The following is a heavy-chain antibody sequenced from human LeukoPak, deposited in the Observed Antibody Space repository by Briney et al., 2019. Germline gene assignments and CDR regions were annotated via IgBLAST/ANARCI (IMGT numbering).Heavy chain of an antibody. Sequence: SETLSLTCTVSGGSVSSGSYYWSWIRQPPGKGLEWIGYIYYSGSTNYNPSLKSRVTISLDTSKNQFSLKLSSVIAADTAVYYCARAKGYDFWSGYPYYYYYGMDVWGQGTTVTVSS. V-gene: IGHV4-61*01. CDR2: IYYSGST. CDR1: GGSVSSGSYY. D-gene: IGHD3-3*01. J-gene: IGHJ6*01. CDR3: ARAKGYDFWSGYPYYYYYGMDV.